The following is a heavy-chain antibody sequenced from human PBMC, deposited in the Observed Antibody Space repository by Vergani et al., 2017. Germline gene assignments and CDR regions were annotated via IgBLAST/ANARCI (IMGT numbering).Heavy chain of an antibody. CDR1: GGTFSSYA. Sequence: QVQLVQSGAEVKKPGSSVKVSCKASGGTFSSYAISWVRQAPGQGLEWMGRIISFFGTANYAQKFQGRVTITADESTSTDYMKLSSLRSEDTAVYYCAREAVVYSSSLWLGIDLWGRGTLVTVSS. D-gene: IGHD6-13*01. V-gene: IGHV1-69*13. CDR2: IISFFGTA. CDR3: AREAVVYSSSLWLGIDL. J-gene: IGHJ2*01.